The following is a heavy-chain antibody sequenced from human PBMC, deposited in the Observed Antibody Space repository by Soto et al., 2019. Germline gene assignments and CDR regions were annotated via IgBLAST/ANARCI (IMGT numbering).Heavy chain of an antibody. V-gene: IGHV3-74*01. CDR3: ARDRYGYVFGY. CDR1: GFTFSSYW. D-gene: IGHD3-16*01. CDR2: INSDGSST. Sequence: GGSLRLSCAVSGFTFSSYWIHWVRQAPGKGLVWVSRINSDGSSTTYADSVKGRFTISRDNAKNTLYLQMNSLRAEDTAVYYCARDRYGYVFGYWGQGTLVTVSS. J-gene: IGHJ4*02.